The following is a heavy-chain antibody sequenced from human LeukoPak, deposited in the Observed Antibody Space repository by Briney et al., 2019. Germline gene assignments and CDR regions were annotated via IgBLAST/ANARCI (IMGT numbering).Heavy chain of an antibody. D-gene: IGHD3-3*01. Sequence: GGSLRLSCAASGFTFSNYYVHWVRQPPGKGLVWVSRINSDSRDTTYVDSVKGRFTISRDNAKNTVYLQMNSLRAEDTAVYYCAKSRSDVVDYWGQGTLVTVSS. CDR3: AKSRSDVVDY. V-gene: IGHV3-74*03. CDR2: INSDSRDT. J-gene: IGHJ4*02. CDR1: GFTFSNYY.